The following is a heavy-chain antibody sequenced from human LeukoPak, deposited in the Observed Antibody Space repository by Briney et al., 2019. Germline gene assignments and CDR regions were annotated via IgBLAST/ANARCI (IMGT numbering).Heavy chain of an antibody. CDR3: ARLCSGGSCSSYFDY. D-gene: IGHD2-15*01. CDR1: GASISSYY. Sequence: SETLSLTCTVSGASISSYYWSWIRPPPGKGLEWIGCIYDSGTTYYNPSLKSRVTISMDTSKNQLSLKLSSVTAADTAVYYCARLCSGGSCSSYFDYWGQGTLVTVSS. V-gene: IGHV4-59*08. CDR2: IYDSGTT. J-gene: IGHJ4*02.